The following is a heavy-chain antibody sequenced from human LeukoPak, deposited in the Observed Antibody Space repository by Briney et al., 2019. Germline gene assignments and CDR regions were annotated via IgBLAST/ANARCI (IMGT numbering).Heavy chain of an antibody. CDR1: GGSFSGYY. J-gene: IGHJ6*03. D-gene: IGHD3-10*01. V-gene: IGHV4-34*01. CDR3: ARGGRYYGSGSYYKSYYYYYMDV. CDR2: INHSGST. Sequence: SETLSLTCAVYGGSFSGYYWSWIRQPPGEGLEWIGEINHSGSTNYNPSLKSRVTISVDTSKNQFSLKLSSVTAADTAVYYCARGGRYYGSGSYYKSYYYYYMDVWGKGTTVTVSS.